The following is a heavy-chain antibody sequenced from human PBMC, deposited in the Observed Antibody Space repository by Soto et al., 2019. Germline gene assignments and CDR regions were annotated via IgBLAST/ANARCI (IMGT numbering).Heavy chain of an antibody. CDR1: GFTFSSFG. CDR3: AKNGRDGNNLGGLFDY. D-gene: IGHD3-16*01. Sequence: EVQLLESGGGLVQPGGSLRLSCAASGFTFSSFGMSWVRQAPGKGLEWVSRISGSGVSTYYAGSVKGRFTISRDNSKNTLYLQMNSLRAEDTAVDYCAKNGRDGNNLGGLFDYWGQGTLVTVSS. V-gene: IGHV3-23*01. J-gene: IGHJ4*02. CDR2: ISGSGVST.